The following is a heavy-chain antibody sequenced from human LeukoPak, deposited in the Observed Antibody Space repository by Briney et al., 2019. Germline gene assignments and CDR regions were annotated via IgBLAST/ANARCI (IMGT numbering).Heavy chain of an antibody. V-gene: IGHV6-1*01. D-gene: IGHD4-17*01. Sequence: SQTLSLTCALSGDSVSSNSAAWNWIRQSPSRGLEWLGRTYYRSKSYNDYAVSVKSRITINPDTSKNQFSLQLNSVTPEDTAVYYCARVRGYGDLNWFDPWGQGTLVTVSS. CDR1: GDSVSSNSAA. J-gene: IGHJ5*02. CDR2: TYYRSKSYN. CDR3: ARVRGYGDLNWFDP.